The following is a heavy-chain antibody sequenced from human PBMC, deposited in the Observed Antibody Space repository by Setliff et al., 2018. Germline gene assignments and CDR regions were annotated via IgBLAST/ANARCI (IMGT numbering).Heavy chain of an antibody. V-gene: IGHV4-61*09. CDR3: ARDRQWLVHGYYYYGMDV. CDR2: IYTSGST. J-gene: IGHJ6*02. Sequence: SETLSLTCTVSGGSISSGSYYWSWIRQPAGKGLEWIGHIYTSGSTNYNPSLKSLVSISVDTSKNQFSLKLSSVTAADTAVYYCARDRQWLVHGYYYYGMDVWGQGTTVTVSS. D-gene: IGHD6-19*01. CDR1: GGSISSGSYY.